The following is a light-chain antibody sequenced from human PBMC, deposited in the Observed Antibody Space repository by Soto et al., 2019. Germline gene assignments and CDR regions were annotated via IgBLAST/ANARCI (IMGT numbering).Light chain of an antibody. CDR1: QSVSSN. V-gene: IGKV3-15*01. CDR3: QQYDEWPPSYT. CDR2: GAS. Sequence: EIMMTQSPATLSVSPGERATLSCSASQSVSSNLAWYQQKPGQAPRLLIYGASTRATGIPARISCSGSGTEFTLTISDLQSEDFAVYYCQQYDEWPPSYTFGQGTKLEIK. J-gene: IGKJ2*01.